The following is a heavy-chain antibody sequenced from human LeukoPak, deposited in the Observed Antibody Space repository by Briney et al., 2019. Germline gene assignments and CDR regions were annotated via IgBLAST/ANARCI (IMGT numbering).Heavy chain of an antibody. CDR3: ARSGIWRFRSSGWCDDAFDL. V-gene: IGHV4-34*01. D-gene: IGHD6-19*01. CDR1: GGSISSYY. CDR2: INHSGST. J-gene: IGHJ3*01. Sequence: RPSETLSLTCTVSGGSISSYYWSWIRQPPGKGLEWIGEINHSGSTNYNPSLKSRVTISVDTSKNQFSLKLSSVTAADTAVYYCARSGIWRFRSSGWCDDAFDLWGQGTMVTVSS.